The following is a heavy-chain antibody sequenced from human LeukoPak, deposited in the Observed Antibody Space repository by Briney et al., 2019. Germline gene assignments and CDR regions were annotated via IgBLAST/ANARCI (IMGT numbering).Heavy chain of an antibody. CDR1: GYTFTGYY. V-gene: IGHV1-2*02. J-gene: IGHJ4*02. CDR2: INPNSGGT. CDR3: ASLPVAGTWQRSFDY. Sequence: GASVKVSCKASGYTFTGYYMHWVRQAPGQGLEWMGWINPNSGGTNYAQKFQGRVTMTRDTSISTAYMELSRLRSDDTAVYYCASLPVAGTWQRSFDYWGQGTLVTVSS. D-gene: IGHD6-19*01.